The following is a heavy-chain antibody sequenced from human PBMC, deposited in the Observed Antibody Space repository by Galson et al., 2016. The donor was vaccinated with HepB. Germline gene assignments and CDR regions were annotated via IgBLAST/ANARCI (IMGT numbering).Heavy chain of an antibody. Sequence: SLRLSCAASGFALTDYGINWVRQAPGEGLEWVSYISSSSQTINYADSGKGRFTISKDTAKNSVYLQMNSLRDEDTAVYYCARDRDFWSGYYTDAFDIWGQGTMVTVSS. CDR3: ARDRDFWSGYYTDAFDI. D-gene: IGHD3-3*01. CDR2: ISSSSQTI. V-gene: IGHV3-48*02. CDR1: GFALTDYG. J-gene: IGHJ3*02.